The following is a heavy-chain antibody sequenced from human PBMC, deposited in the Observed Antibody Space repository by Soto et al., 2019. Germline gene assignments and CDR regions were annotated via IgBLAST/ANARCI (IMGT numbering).Heavy chain of an antibody. D-gene: IGHD3-22*01. CDR2: ISYSGST. CDR3: ARRDRSGYSYWLDT. CDR1: GGSISDGYY. V-gene: IGHV4-31*03. Sequence: SETLSLTCTVSGGSISDGYYWSWIRQHPGKGLEWIGSISYSGSTSYNPSLKSRLTISVDRPKSQFSLNLSSVTAADTAVYYCARRDRSGYSYWLDTWGQGTLVTVSS. J-gene: IGHJ5*02.